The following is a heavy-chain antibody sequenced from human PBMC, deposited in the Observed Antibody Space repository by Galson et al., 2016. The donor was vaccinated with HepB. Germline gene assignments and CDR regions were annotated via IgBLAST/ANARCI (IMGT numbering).Heavy chain of an antibody. D-gene: IGHD3-3*01. Sequence: SLKLSCAASGFTVRSNYMTWVRQAPGQGLEWVSVIYSGGYTYYADSVKGRFTVSRDDSKNTVYLQMNSLRAEDTAVYYCARSYYDFWSGLGYWSQGTLVTVSS. CDR2: IYSGGYT. J-gene: IGHJ4*02. V-gene: IGHV3-53*01. CDR3: ARSYYDFWSGLGY. CDR1: GFTVRSNY.